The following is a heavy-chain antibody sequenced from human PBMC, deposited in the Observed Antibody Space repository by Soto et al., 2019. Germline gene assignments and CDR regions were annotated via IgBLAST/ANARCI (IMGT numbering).Heavy chain of an antibody. CDR1: RYTFTGYY. V-gene: IGHV1-2*04. J-gene: IGHJ6*02. Sequence: ASVKVSCKASRYTFTGYYMHWVRQAPGQGLEWMGWINPNSGGTNYAQKFQGWVTMTRDTSISTAYMELSRLRSDDTAVYYCARGSDFWSGYTLSYYYYGMDVWGQGTTVTVSS. CDR2: INPNSGGT. CDR3: ARGSDFWSGYTLSYYYYGMDV. D-gene: IGHD3-3*01.